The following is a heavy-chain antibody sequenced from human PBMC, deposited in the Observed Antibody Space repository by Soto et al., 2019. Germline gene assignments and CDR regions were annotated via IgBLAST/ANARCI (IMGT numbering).Heavy chain of an antibody. CDR3: ARHVARYCSSTSCYYMDV. J-gene: IGHJ6*03. Sequence: PSETLSLTCTVSGGSISSYYWSWIRQPPGKGLEWIGYIYYSGSTNYNPSLKSRVTISVDTSKNQFSLKLSSVTAADTAVYYCARHVARYCSSTSCYYMDVWGKGNTVTVSS. D-gene: IGHD2-2*01. V-gene: IGHV4-59*08. CDR2: IYYSGST. CDR1: GGSISSYY.